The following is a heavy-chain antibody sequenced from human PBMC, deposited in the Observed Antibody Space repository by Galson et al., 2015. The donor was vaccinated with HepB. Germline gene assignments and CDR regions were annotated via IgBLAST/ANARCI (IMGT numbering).Heavy chain of an antibody. Sequence: SLRLSCAASGFTFSSYCMNWVRQAPGKGLEWVSSITTSSSYIYYADSVKGRFTISRDNAKNSLYLQMNSLRAEDTAVYYCARVEYSSSWYQDYWGQGTLVTVSS. D-gene: IGHD6-13*01. V-gene: IGHV3-21*01. CDR3: ARVEYSSSWYQDY. J-gene: IGHJ4*02. CDR2: ITTSSSYI. CDR1: GFTFSSYC.